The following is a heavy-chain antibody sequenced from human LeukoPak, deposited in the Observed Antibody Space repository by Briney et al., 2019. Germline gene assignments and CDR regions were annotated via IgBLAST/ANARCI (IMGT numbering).Heavy chain of an antibody. D-gene: IGHD6-13*01. CDR1: GGTFSSYA. J-gene: IGHJ4*02. Sequence: ASVKVSCKASGGTFSSYAISWVRQAPGQGLEWMGGIIPIFGTANYAQKFQGRVTITADESTSTAYMELSSLRSEDTAVYYCARGASIAAAGQGYFDYWGQGTLVTVSS. CDR2: IIPIFGTA. CDR3: ARGASIAAAGQGYFDY. V-gene: IGHV1-69*13.